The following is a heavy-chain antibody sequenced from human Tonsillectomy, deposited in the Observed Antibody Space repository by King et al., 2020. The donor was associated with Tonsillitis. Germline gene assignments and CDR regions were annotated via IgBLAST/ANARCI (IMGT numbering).Heavy chain of an antibody. D-gene: IGHD2-15*01. CDR2: IHYSGST. CDR1: GGSISSYY. V-gene: IGHV4-59*08. CDR3: ARRHCSGSSCNPYYFDL. Sequence: VQLQESGPGLVKPSETLSLTCAVSGGSISSYYWSWIRQPTGKGLEWIGYIHYSGSTKYNPSLKSRVTISIDTSKNQFSLKVNSVTAADTAVYYCARRHCSGSSCNPYYFDLWGQGNLVIVSS. J-gene: IGHJ4*02.